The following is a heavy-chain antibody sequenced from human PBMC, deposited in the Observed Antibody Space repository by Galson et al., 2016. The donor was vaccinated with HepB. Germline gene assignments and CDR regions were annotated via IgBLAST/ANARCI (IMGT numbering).Heavy chain of an antibody. Sequence: SLRPSCAASGFNFISHGMHWVRQAPGKGLEWVGVIWYDGSRKLFADPVKGRFTITRYNSKNTVFLQMTSLRAEDTAVYYCARDGTPLTIYGTAKGGMDVWGRGTTVTVSA. CDR2: IWYDGSRK. D-gene: IGHD1-7*01. V-gene: IGHV3-33*01. J-gene: IGHJ6*04. CDR3: ARDGTPLTIYGTAKGGMDV. CDR1: GFNFISHG.